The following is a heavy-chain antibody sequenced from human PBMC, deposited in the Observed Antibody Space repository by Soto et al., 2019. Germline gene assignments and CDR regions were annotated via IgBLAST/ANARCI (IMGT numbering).Heavy chain of an antibody. D-gene: IGHD3-10*01. CDR2: IYYSGST. Sequence: LYRTCTVSGGSISSGGYYWSWIRQHPGKGLEWIGYIYYSGSTYYNPSLKSRVTISVDTSKNQFSLKLSSVTAADTAVYYCARYYYGSGSYYIHPDYYGMDVWGQGTTVTVAS. V-gene: IGHV4-31*03. CDR3: ARYYYGSGSYYIHPDYYGMDV. J-gene: IGHJ6*02. CDR1: GGSISSGGYY.